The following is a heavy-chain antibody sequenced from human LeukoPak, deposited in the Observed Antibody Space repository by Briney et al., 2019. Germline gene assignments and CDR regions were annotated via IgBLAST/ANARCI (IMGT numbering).Heavy chain of an antibody. D-gene: IGHD2-2*02. CDR3: AREDIVVVPAAIGRWFDP. CDR1: GDSVSSNSAA. J-gene: IGHJ5*02. Sequence: SQTLSLTCALSGDSVSSNSAAWNWIRQSPSRGLEWLGRTYYRSKWYNDYAVSVKSRITINPDTSKNQFSLQLNSVTPEDTAVYYCAREDIVVVPAAIGRWFDPWGQGTLVTVSS. V-gene: IGHV6-1*01. CDR2: TYYRSKWYN.